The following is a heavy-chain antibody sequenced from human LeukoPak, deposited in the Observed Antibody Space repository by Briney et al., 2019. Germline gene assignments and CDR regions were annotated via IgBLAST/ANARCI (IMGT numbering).Heavy chain of an antibody. CDR2: INPNSGGT. D-gene: IGHD2-2*01. Sequence: ASVKVSCKASGYTFTGYYMHWVRQAPGQGLEWMGWINPNSGGTNYAQKFQGRVTMTRDTSISTAYMELSRLRSDDTAVYYCAAGHIVVVPAANYYNWFDPWGQGTLVTVSS. CDR1: GYTFTGYY. J-gene: IGHJ5*02. V-gene: IGHV1-2*02. CDR3: AAGHIVVVPAANYYNWFDP.